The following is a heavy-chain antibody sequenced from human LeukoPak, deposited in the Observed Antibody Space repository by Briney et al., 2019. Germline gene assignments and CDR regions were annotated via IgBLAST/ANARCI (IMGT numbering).Heavy chain of an antibody. CDR2: VSYDGTTK. J-gene: IGHJ4*02. CDR1: GFTFSSYG. D-gene: IGHD3-10*01. CDR3: ASLRQGSGTYYIDY. Sequence: PGGSLRLSCAASGFTFSSYGMHWVRQAPGKGLEWVAVVSYDGTTKYYADSVKGRFTISRDNSKNTLYLQMNSLRAEDTAVYYCASLRQGSGTYYIDYWGQGTLVTVSS. V-gene: IGHV3-30*03.